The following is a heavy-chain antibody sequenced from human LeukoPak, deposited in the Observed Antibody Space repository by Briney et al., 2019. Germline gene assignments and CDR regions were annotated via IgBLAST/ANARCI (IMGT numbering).Heavy chain of an antibody. CDR2: TSGSGGST. D-gene: IGHD3-16*02. CDR3: ASNYDYVWGSYLE. J-gene: IGHJ4*02. V-gene: IGHV3-23*01. Sequence: GGSLRLSCAASGFTFSSYAMSWVRQAPGKGLEWVSATSGSGGSTYYADSVKGRFTISRDNSKNTLYLQMNSLRAEDTAVYYCASNYDYVWGSYLEWGQGTLVTVSS. CDR1: GFTFSSYA.